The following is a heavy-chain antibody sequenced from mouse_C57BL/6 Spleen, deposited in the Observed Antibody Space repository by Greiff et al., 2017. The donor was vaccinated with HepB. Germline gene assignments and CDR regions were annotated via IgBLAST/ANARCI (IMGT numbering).Heavy chain of an antibody. J-gene: IGHJ4*01. CDR1: GYTFTSYT. CDR2: INPSSGYT. D-gene: IGHD2-4*01. V-gene: IGHV1-4*01. Sequence: VQGVESGAELARPGASVKMSCKASGYTFTSYTMHWVKQRPGQGLEWIGYINPSSGYTKYNQKFKDKATLTADKSSSTAHMQLSSLTSEDSAVYYCARDYDYDEGYYYAMDYWGQGTSVTVSS. CDR3: ARDYDYDEGYYYAMDY.